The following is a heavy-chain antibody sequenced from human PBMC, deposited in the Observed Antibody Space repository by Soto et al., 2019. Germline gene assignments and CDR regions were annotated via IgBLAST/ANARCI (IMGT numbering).Heavy chain of an antibody. CDR2: IIPILGIA. Sequence: QVQLVQSGAEVKKPGSSVKVSCKASGGTFSSYTISWVRQAPGQGLEWMGRIIPILGIANYAQKFQGRVTSTADKSTSTAYMELSSLRSEDTAVYYCAGEDSSGYYRNWFDPWGQGTLVTVSS. D-gene: IGHD3-22*01. CDR3: AGEDSSGYYRNWFDP. J-gene: IGHJ5*02. V-gene: IGHV1-69*02. CDR1: GGTFSSYT.